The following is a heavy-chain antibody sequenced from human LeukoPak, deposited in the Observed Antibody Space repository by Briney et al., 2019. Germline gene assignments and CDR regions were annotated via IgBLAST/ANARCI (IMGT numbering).Heavy chain of an antibody. Sequence: AGGSLRLSCAASGFTFSSYGMSWVRQAPGKGLEWVSAISGSGGSTYYADSVKGRFTISRDNPKNTLYLQMNSLRAEDTAVYYCARTNNYYYYYYMDVWGKGTTVTISS. D-gene: IGHD1/OR15-1a*01. J-gene: IGHJ6*03. CDR2: ISGSGGST. V-gene: IGHV3-23*01. CDR3: ARTNNYYYYYYMDV. CDR1: GFTFSSYG.